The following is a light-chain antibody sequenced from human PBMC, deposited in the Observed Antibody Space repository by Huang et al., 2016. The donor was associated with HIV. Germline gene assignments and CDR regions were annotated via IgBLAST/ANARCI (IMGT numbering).Light chain of an antibody. CDR3: QQYGSSPTT. V-gene: IGKV3-20*01. Sequence: EILLTQSPGTLSLSPGERATLSCRASQSVGRTSLAWYQQQPGRAPPLLIYDASRRPSGIPDRCRGSGSGTDFTLSISRLEPEDFAVYYCQQYGSSPTTFGQGTKVEI. J-gene: IGKJ1*01. CDR1: QSVGRTS. CDR2: DAS.